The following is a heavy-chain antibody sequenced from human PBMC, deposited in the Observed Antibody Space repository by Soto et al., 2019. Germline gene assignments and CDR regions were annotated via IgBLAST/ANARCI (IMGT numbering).Heavy chain of an antibody. V-gene: IGHV3-30*18. CDR3: SKDTVLYAFAHFDN. CDR2: ISYGGSMK. Sequence: GGSLRLSCAASGFTFNMYGLHWIRQAPGNGLVWVSFISYGGSMKFYGDSVKGRFTISRDNSKNKLYLHMNRLRAEDTAVYYCSKDTVLYAFAHFDNWGQGTLVTVSS. J-gene: IGHJ4*01. CDR1: GFTFNMYG. D-gene: IGHD3-16*01.